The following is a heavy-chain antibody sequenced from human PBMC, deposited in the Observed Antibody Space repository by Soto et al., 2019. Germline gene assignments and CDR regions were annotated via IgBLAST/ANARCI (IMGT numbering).Heavy chain of an antibody. Sequence: SGPTLVNPAQTLTLTCTLSGFSLSTSGVGVGWIRQPPGKALEWLALIYWDDDKRYSPSLKRRLTITKDTSKNQVVLTMTNMDPVDTATYYCAHRALGYCSGRRCFYYYYYGMDVWGHGT. D-gene: IGHD2-15*01. CDR3: AHRALGYCSGRRCFYYYYYGMDV. CDR1: GFSLSTSGVG. J-gene: IGHJ6*02. V-gene: IGHV2-5*02. CDR2: IYWDDDK.